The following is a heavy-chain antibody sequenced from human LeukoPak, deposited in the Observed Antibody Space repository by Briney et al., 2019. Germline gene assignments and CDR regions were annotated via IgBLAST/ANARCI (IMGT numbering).Heavy chain of an antibody. J-gene: IGHJ4*02. CDR3: ARFYSTNWGWVDY. Sequence: PSETLSLTCTVSGGSISSNYWSWIRQPPGKGLEWIGYIYHSGSTNYNPSLKSRVTISIETYKKQFSLKLSSVTAADTAVYYCARFYSTNWGWVDYWGQGTLVTVS. CDR1: GGSISSNY. CDR2: IYHSGST. D-gene: IGHD2-2*01. V-gene: IGHV4-59*08.